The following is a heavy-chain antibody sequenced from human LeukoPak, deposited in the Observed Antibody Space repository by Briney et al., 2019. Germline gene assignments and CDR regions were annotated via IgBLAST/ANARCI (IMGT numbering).Heavy chain of an antibody. D-gene: IGHD6-13*01. CDR1: GGSISSYY. CDR2: IYYSGST. V-gene: IGHV4-59*01. J-gene: IGHJ4*02. CDR3: ARWGIAAAGTWD. Sequence: SETLSLTCTVSGGSISSYYWSWIRQPPGKGLEWIGYIYYSGSTNYNPSLKSRVTISVDTSKNQFSLKLSSVTAADTAVHYCARWGIAAAGTWDWGQGTLVTVSS.